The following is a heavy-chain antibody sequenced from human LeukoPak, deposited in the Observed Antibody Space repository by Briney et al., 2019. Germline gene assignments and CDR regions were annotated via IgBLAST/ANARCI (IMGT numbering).Heavy chain of an antibody. Sequence: GASVKVSCKASGYTFTDYYMHWVRQAPGQGLEWMGWINPNSGGTNYAQKFQGRVTMTRDTSISTAYMELSRLLSDDTAVYYCAGDASSTSCCDGFDIWGQGTMVTVSS. CDR3: AGDASSTSCCDGFDI. CDR2: INPNSGGT. CDR1: GYTFTDYY. D-gene: IGHD2-2*01. V-gene: IGHV1-2*02. J-gene: IGHJ3*02.